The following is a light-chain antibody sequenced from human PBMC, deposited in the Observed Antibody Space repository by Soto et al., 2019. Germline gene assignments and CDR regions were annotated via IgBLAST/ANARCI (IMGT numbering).Light chain of an antibody. J-gene: IGKJ1*01. Sequence: SDSPSTLSAAVEDRVSITCRSSQSVSDWLAWYQQKPGNPPKLLIYDTSRLESAVPSRFSASGSGTEFTLTISSLQPEDVATYYCQKYNSAPRTSGQGTKVDI. V-gene: IGKV1-5*01. CDR3: QKYNSAPRT. CDR1: QSVSDW. CDR2: DTS.